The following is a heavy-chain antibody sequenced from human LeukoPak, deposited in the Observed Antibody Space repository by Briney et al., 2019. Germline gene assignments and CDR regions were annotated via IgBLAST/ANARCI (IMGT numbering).Heavy chain of an antibody. V-gene: IGHV4-59*01. CDR1: RGSISSWY. J-gene: IGHJ6*03. D-gene: IGHD2-2*01. CDR2: VYYSGAT. Sequence: SETLSLTCTVSRGSISSWYWSWVRQPPGKGLDWIASVYYSGATNYNPSPKSRVTISVDTSKNQVSLRLSSVTAADTAVYYCARTSITYAAAAGGGYYYYMDVWGEGTKVTVSS. CDR3: ARTSITYAAAAGGGYYYYMDV.